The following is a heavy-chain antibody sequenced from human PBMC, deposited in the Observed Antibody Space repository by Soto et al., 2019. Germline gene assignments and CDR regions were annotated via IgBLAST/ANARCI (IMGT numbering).Heavy chain of an antibody. V-gene: IGHV3-15*01. Sequence: GGSLRLSCAASGFTFSNAWMSWVRQAPGKGLEWVGRIKSKTDGGTTDYAAPVKGRFTISRDDSKNTLYLQMNSLKTEDTAVYYCTRLPHDYYCSAYYNWFYPWGQGSLVTVSS. CDR3: TRLPHDYYCSAYYNWFYP. CDR1: GFTFSNAW. J-gene: IGHJ5*02. CDR2: IKSKTDGGTT. D-gene: IGHD3-10*01.